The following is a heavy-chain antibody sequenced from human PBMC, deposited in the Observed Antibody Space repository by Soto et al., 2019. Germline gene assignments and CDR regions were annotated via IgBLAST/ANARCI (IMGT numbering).Heavy chain of an antibody. CDR1: GGSFSGYF. Sequence: QLHQQQWGAGLLKPSETLSLTCAVYGGSFSGYFWNWIRQSPGKGLEWIGKVNHNGRNNYNPSVKRRVTISLDMSKNRISRKSTSVTAADTAVYYCARGGSSDWQVAFDFWGQGTMVTVSS. D-gene: IGHD6-19*01. CDR2: VNHNGRN. J-gene: IGHJ3*01. V-gene: IGHV4-34*01. CDR3: ARGGSSDWQVAFDF.